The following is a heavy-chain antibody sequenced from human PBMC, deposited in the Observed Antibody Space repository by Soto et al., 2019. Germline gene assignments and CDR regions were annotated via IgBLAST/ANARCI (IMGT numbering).Heavy chain of an antibody. CDR1: GFTFSSYS. D-gene: IGHD3-10*01. Sequence: PGGSLRLSCAASGFTFSSYSMNWVRQAPGKGLEWVSSISSSSSYIYYADSVKGRFTISRDNAKNSLYLQMNSLRAEDTAVYYCARDLDPRWFGVQPLGYWGQGTLVTVPS. V-gene: IGHV3-21*01. CDR2: ISSSSSYI. CDR3: ARDLDPRWFGVQPLGY. J-gene: IGHJ4*02.